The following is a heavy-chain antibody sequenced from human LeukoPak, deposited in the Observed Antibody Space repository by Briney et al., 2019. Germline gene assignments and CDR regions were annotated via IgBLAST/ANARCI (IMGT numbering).Heavy chain of an antibody. V-gene: IGHV4-38-2*02. CDR2: IYHSGST. Sequence: ASETLSLTCTVSTYSISSGYYWGWIRQPPGKGLEWIGKIYHSGSTYSNPSLKSRVAISIDTSKNRFSLKLTSVTAADTAVYYCAGLQNDYGDNYWGQGTLVIVTS. J-gene: IGHJ4*02. CDR3: AGLQNDYGDNY. D-gene: IGHD4-17*01. CDR1: TYSISSGYY.